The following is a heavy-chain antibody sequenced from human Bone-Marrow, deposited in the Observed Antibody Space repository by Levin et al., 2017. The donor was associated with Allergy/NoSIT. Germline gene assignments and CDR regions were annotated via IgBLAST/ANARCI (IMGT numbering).Heavy chain of an antibody. Sequence: GGSLRLSCAASGFTFSDYYMSWIRQAPGKGLEWVSYISSSGSTIYYSDSVKGRFTISRDNAKNSLYLQMNSLRAEDTAVYYCARVVRYCSSTSCKNNWFDPWGQGTLVTVSS. CDR2: ISSSGSTI. D-gene: IGHD2-2*01. CDR3: ARVVRYCSSTSCKNNWFDP. V-gene: IGHV3-11*01. J-gene: IGHJ5*02. CDR1: GFTFSDYY.